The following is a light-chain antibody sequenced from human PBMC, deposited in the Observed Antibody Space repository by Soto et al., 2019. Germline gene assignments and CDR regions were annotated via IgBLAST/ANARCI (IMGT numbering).Light chain of an antibody. CDR1: QSVSNY. Sequence: EIVMTQSPATLSVSPGERATLSCRASQSVSNYLAWYQQKPGQAPRLLIYGASTRATGIPARFSGGGSETEFTLTISSLQSEDFAVYYCQQYHNWPPLTSGGGTKVEIK. CDR3: QQYHNWPPLT. CDR2: GAS. J-gene: IGKJ4*01. V-gene: IGKV3-15*01.